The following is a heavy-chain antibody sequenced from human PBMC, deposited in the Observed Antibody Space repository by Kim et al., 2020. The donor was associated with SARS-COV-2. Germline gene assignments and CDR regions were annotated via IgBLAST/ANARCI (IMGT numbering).Heavy chain of an antibody. J-gene: IGHJ5*02. Sequence: SETLSLTCTVSGGSISSSSYYWGWIRQPPGKGLEWIGSIYYSGSTYYNPSLKSRVTISVDTSKNQFSLKLSSVTAADTAVYYCARVRRYDSSGYHGWFEPWGQGTLVTVSS. CDR2: IYYSGST. V-gene: IGHV4-39*07. CDR3: ARVRRYDSSGYHGWFEP. CDR1: GGSISSSSYY. D-gene: IGHD3-22*01.